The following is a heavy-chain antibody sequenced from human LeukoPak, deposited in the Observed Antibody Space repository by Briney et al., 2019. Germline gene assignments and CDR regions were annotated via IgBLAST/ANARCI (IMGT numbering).Heavy chain of an antibody. CDR3: AKDARLDSSGYYYHYFDY. CDR2: ISGSGGST. Sequence: PGGSLRLSCAASGFTFSSYAMSWVRQAPGKGLEWVSAISGSGGSTYYADSVKGRFTISRDNSKNTLYLQMNSLRAEDTAVYYCAKDARLDSSGYYYHYFDYWGQGTLVTVSS. CDR1: GFTFSSYA. V-gene: IGHV3-23*01. D-gene: IGHD3-22*01. J-gene: IGHJ4*02.